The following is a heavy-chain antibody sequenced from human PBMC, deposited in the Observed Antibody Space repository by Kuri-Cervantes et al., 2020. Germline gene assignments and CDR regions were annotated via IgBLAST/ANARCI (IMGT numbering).Heavy chain of an antibody. CDR3: ARDDPGAIAVAETGNYYYYYGMDV. Sequence: GGSLRLSCAASGFTFNNFAIHWVRQAPGKGLDWVAIISENGGRKFYADSVQGRFTISRDNSKNTLYLQMNSLRAEDTAVYYCARDDPGAIAVAETGNYYYYYGMDVWGQGTTVTVSS. CDR2: ISENGGRK. J-gene: IGHJ6*02. CDR1: GFTFNNFA. V-gene: IGHV3-30*04. D-gene: IGHD6-19*01.